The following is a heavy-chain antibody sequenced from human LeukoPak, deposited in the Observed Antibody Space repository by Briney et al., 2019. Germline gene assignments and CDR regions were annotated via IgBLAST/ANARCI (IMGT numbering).Heavy chain of an antibody. J-gene: IGHJ3*02. Sequence: SVKVSCKASGGTFSIYAISWVRQAPGQGLEWMGGIIPIFGTANYAQKFQGRVTITADKSTSTAYMELSSLRSEDTAVYYCARGVVPATDAFDIWGQGTMVTVSS. CDR3: ARGVVPATDAFDI. CDR2: IIPIFGTA. V-gene: IGHV1-69*06. D-gene: IGHD2-2*01. CDR1: GGTFSIYA.